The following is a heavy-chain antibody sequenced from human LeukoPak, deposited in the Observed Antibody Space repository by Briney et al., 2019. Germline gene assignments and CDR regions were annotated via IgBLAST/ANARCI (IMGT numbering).Heavy chain of an antibody. CDR1: GGTFSSYT. Sequence: ASVKVSCKASGGTFSSYTISWVRQAPGQGLEWMGRIIPILGIANYVQKFQGRVTITADKSTSTAYMELSSLRSEDTAVYYCARDLGGHYDILTGYYNLDYWGQGTLVTVSS. D-gene: IGHD3-9*01. CDR2: IIPILGIA. J-gene: IGHJ4*02. V-gene: IGHV1-69*04. CDR3: ARDLGGHYDILTGYYNLDY.